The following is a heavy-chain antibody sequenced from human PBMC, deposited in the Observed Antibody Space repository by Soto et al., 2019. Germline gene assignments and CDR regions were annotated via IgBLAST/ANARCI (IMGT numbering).Heavy chain of an antibody. CDR3: AREEKYYYDSSGYTFTDY. CDR2: ISYDGSNK. D-gene: IGHD3-22*01. CDR1: GFTLSSYA. J-gene: IGHJ4*02. Sequence: QVQLVESGGGVVQPGRSLRLSCAASGFTLSSYAMHWVRQAPGKGLEWVAVISYDGSNKYYADSVKGRFTISRDNSKNTLYLQMNSLRAEDTAVYYCAREEKYYYDSSGYTFTDYWGQGTLVTVSS. V-gene: IGHV3-30-3*01.